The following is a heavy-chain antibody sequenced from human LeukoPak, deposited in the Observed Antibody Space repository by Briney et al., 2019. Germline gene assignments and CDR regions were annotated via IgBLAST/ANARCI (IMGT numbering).Heavy chain of an antibody. Sequence: PSETLSLTCTVSGYSISSGYYWGWIRQPPGKGLEWIGSIYHSGSTYYNPSLKSRVTISVDTSKNQFSLKLSSVTAADTAVYYCARGRLDYDILTGYYSDYGMDVWGQGTTVTVSS. V-gene: IGHV4-38-2*02. CDR1: GYSISSGYY. D-gene: IGHD3-9*01. CDR2: IYHSGST. CDR3: ARGRLDYDILTGYYSDYGMDV. J-gene: IGHJ6*02.